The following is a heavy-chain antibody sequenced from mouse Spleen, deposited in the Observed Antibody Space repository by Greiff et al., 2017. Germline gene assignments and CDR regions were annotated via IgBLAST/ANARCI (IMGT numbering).Heavy chain of an antibody. J-gene: IGHJ2*01. V-gene: IGHV14-3*01. CDR3: ASPYDGYFPFDY. D-gene: IGHD2-3*01. Sequence: EVQLQQSVAELVRPGASVKLSCTASGFIIKNTYMHWVKQRPEQGLEWIGRIDPANGNTKYAPKFQGKATITADTSSNTAYLQLSSLTSEDTAIYYCASPYDGYFPFDYWGQGTTLTVSS. CDR2: IDPANGNT. CDR1: GFIIKNTY.